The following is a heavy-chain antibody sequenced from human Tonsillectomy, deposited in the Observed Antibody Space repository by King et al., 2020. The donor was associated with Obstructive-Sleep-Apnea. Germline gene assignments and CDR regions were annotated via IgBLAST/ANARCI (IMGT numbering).Heavy chain of an antibody. D-gene: IGHD3-3*01. Sequence: VQLVESGGGLVKPGGSLRLSCAAYGFTFNIYSMNWVRHAPGKGLEWDSSISSSGDYLYYTESVKGRFTVSRDNAKNSLSLQLNNLRPEDTAVYFFARDHIPRRYLAWSDGFDVWGLGTPVTVSP. V-gene: IGHV3-21*01. J-gene: IGHJ3*01. CDR3: ARDHIPRRYLAWSDGFDV. CDR1: GFTFNIYS. CDR2: ISSSGDYL.